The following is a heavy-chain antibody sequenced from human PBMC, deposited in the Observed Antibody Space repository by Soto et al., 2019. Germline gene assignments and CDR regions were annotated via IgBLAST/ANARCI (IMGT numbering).Heavy chain of an antibody. D-gene: IGHD4-17*01. CDR2: IYYSGST. CDR3: ARDSDYGGNSDY. CDR1: GGSXSSGDYY. J-gene: IGHJ4*02. Sequence: SETLSLTCTVSGGSXSSGDYYWSWIRQPPGKGLEWIGYIYYSGSTYYNPSLKSRVTISVDTSKNQFSLKLSSVTAADTAVYYCARDSDYGGNSDYWGQGTLVTVSS. V-gene: IGHV4-30-4*01.